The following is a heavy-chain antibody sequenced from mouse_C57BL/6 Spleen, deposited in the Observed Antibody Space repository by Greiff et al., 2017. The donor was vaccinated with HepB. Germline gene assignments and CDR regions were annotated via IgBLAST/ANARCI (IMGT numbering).Heavy chain of an antibody. J-gene: IGHJ4*01. CDR2: IWSDGST. Sequence: QVQLKQSGPGLVAPSQSLSITCTVSGFSLTSYGVHWVRQPPGKGLEWLVVIWSDGSTTYYSALKSRLSISKDNPKSQVFLKMNSLQTDDTAMYYCARHRSTGTDYAMDYWGQGTSVTVSS. CDR3: ARHRSTGTDYAMDY. V-gene: IGHV2-6-1*01. D-gene: IGHD4-1*02. CDR1: GFSLTSYG.